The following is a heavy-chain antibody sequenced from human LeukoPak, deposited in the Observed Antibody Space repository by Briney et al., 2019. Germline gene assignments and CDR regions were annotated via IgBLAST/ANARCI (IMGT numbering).Heavy chain of an antibody. CDR1: GFSVSRHW. CDR2: IKPEGSER. D-gene: IGHD2-2*01. CDR3: ARVIVEVPGVSDYCDS. Sequence: GGSLRLSCAASGFSVSRHWMYWVRQAPGKGLEWVANIKPEGSERFYVDSVKGRFTISRDNAKNSLFLQMNSLRAEDTAVYYCARVIVEVPGVSDYCDSWGQGTLVTVSS. V-gene: IGHV3-7*05. J-gene: IGHJ4*02.